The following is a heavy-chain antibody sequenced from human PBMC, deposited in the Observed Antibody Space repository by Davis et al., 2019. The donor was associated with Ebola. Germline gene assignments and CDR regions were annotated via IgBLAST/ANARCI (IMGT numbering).Heavy chain of an antibody. CDR1: GGSINDYY. Sequence: PSETLSLTCTVSGGSINDYYWSWIRQPAGKGLEWIGRIYTSGSTNYNPSLKSRVTMTVNTSKNQFSLRLRSVTAADTAVDYCARGVWLGDNWFDPWGQGTLVTVSS. CDR3: ARGVWLGDNWFDP. D-gene: IGHD6-19*01. V-gene: IGHV4-4*07. CDR2: IYTSGST. J-gene: IGHJ5*02.